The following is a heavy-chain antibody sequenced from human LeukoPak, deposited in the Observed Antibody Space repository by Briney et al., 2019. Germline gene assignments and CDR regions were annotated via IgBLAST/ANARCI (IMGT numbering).Heavy chain of an antibody. CDR1: GGSISSGGYY. Sequence: SETLSLTCTVSGGSISSGGYYWSWIRQHPGKGLEWIGYIYYSGSTYYNPSLKSRVTISVDTSKNQFSLKLSSGTAADTAVYYCARVLGGSSSYYYYGMDVWGQGTTVTVSS. J-gene: IGHJ6*02. D-gene: IGHD6-6*01. CDR2: IYYSGST. V-gene: IGHV4-31*03. CDR3: ARVLGGSSSYYYYGMDV.